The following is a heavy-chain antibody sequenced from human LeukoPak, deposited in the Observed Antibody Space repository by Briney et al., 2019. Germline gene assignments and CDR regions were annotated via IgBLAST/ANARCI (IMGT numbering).Heavy chain of an antibody. CDR3: AGVYAGDRAQQDVFDM. Sequence: GGSLRHSCADSGFTFSSYWIHWVRHAPGKGLVWVSSIRSSSRYIYYADSVKGRFTISRDNAKNSLYLQMNSLIAEDTAVYYCAGVYAGDRAQQDVFDMWGQGTMVTVSS. J-gene: IGHJ3*02. CDR2: IRSSSRYI. V-gene: IGHV3-21*01. CDR1: GFTFSSYW. D-gene: IGHD2/OR15-2a*01.